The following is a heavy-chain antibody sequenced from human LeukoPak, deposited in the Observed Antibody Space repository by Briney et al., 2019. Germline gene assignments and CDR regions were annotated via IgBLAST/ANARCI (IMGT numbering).Heavy chain of an antibody. CDR2: ISSSGANR. J-gene: IGHJ6*04. CDR3: ARGRYSLFELVLDV. D-gene: IGHD6-13*01. CDR1: GITLSNHEFSHYE. Sequence: GGSLRLSCEASGITLSNHEFSHYEMNWVRQAPGKGLEWISYISSSGANRYYAESVKGRFTVSRDNGKDAHYLQMNRLRVEDTAVYYCARGRYSLFELVLDVWGKGTTVTVSS. V-gene: IGHV3-48*03.